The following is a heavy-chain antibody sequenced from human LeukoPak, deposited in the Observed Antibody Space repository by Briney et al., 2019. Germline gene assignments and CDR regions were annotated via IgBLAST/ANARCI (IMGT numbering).Heavy chain of an antibody. V-gene: IGHV4-4*07. J-gene: IGHJ5*02. CDR3: ARGGTLGNWFDP. Sequence: PSETLSLTCTVSGGSISSYYWSWIRQPAGKGLEWIGRIYTSGSSNYNPSLKSRVTMSVDTSKNQFSLKLSSVTAADPAVYYCARGGTLGNWFDPWGQGALVTVSS. CDR1: GGSISSYY. CDR2: IYTSGSS.